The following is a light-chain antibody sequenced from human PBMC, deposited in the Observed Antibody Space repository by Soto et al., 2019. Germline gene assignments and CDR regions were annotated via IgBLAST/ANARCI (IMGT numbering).Light chain of an antibody. CDR1: ENIKNR. J-gene: IGKJ4*01. CDR3: QQYDDWTLT. V-gene: IGKV3-15*01. Sequence: EKVMTQSPATLSVSPGERATLSCRASENIKNRLAWYQQKPGQGPRLLIYDAFTRATDIPARFSGSASGTEFTLTISSLQSEDSAFYYCQQYDDWTLTLGGGTKVDIK. CDR2: DAF.